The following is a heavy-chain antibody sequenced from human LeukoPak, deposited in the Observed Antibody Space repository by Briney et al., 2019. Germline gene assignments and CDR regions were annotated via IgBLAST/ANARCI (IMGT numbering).Heavy chain of an antibody. J-gene: IGHJ4*02. D-gene: IGHD3-3*01. CDR1: GFTFDDYA. CDR2: ISWNSGSI. V-gene: IGHV3-9*01. Sequence: PGRSLRLSCAASGFTFDDYAMHWVRQAPGKGLEWVSGISWNSGSIGYADSVRGRFTISRDNAKNSLYLQMNSLRAEDTALYYCAKSLDTIFGVVFDYWGQGTLVTVSS. CDR3: AKSLDTIFGVVFDY.